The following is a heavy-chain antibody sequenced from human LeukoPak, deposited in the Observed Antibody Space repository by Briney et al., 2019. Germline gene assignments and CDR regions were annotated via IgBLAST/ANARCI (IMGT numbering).Heavy chain of an antibody. CDR3: ARPYRSILIRGLRGPDAFDF. Sequence: GESLKISCKGSGYSFTTYWIGWVRQMPGKGLEWMGIIYPGDSDTRYSPSFQGQVTISADKSISTAYLQWSSLKASDTAMYYCARPYRSILIRGLRGPDAFDFWGQGTMVTVSS. CDR1: GYSFTTYW. J-gene: IGHJ3*01. D-gene: IGHD3-10*01. CDR2: IYPGDSDT. V-gene: IGHV5-51*01.